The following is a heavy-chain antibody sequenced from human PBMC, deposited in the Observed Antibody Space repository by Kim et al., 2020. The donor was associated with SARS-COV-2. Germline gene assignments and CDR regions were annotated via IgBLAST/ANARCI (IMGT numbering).Heavy chain of an antibody. V-gene: IGHV4-59*01. D-gene: IGHD5-12*01. CDR3: ARVKWLRLEPYYYYGMDV. Sequence: SETLSLTCTVSGGSISSYYWSWIRQPPGKGLEWIGYIYYSGSTNYNPSLKSRVTISVDTSKNQFSLKLSSVTAADTAVYYCARVKWLRLEPYYYYGMDVWGQGTTVTVSS. J-gene: IGHJ6*02. CDR1: GGSISSYY. CDR2: IYYSGST.